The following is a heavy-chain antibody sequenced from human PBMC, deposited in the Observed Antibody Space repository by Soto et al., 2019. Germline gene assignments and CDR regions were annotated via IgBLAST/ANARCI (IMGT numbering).Heavy chain of an antibody. CDR3: VKDLGDCSGGSCYSYFDY. J-gene: IGHJ4*02. CDR1: GFTFSSYA. D-gene: IGHD2-15*01. CDR2: ISSNGGST. V-gene: IGHV3-64D*06. Sequence: GSLRLSCSASGFTFSSYAMHWVRQAPGKGLEYVSAISSNGGSTYYADSVKGRFTISRDNSKNTLYLQMSSLRAEDTAVYYCVKDLGDCSGGSCYSYFDYWGQGTLVTVSS.